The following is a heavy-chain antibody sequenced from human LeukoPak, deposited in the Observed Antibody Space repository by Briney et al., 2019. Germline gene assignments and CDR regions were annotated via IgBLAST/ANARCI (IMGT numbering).Heavy chain of an antibody. CDR3: ARERDSSGYVLAY. J-gene: IGHJ4*02. CDR1: GFTFSSYA. CDR2: ISGSGDNT. Sequence: GGSLRLSCAASGFTFSSYAMSWVRQVPGKGLEWVSVISGSGDNTYYADSVKGRFTISRDDSKNTLYLQMNSLRAEDTAVYYCARERDSSGYVLAYWGQGTLVTVSS. V-gene: IGHV3-23*01. D-gene: IGHD3-22*01.